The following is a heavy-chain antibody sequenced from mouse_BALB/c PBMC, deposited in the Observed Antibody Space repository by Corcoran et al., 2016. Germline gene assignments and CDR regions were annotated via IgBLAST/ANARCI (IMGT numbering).Heavy chain of an antibody. CDR3: ARHAYSSDVGFTY. Sequence: VQLQKSGAELVKPGASVKLSCKASGYTFTEYTIHWVKQRSGQGSEWIGWFYPRSKTTKYNEKFKDKATLTADKSSSTVYMELSRLTSEDAAVYFCARHAYSSDVGFTYWGQRTLFTVSA. V-gene: IGHV1-62-2*01. CDR2: FYPRSKTT. D-gene: IGHD2-12*01. J-gene: IGHJ3*01. CDR1: GYTFTEYT.